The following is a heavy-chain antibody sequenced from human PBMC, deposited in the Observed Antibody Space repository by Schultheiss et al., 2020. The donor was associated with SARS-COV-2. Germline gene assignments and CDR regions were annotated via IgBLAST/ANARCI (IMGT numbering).Heavy chain of an antibody. CDR3: AKDRNYDFWSGYLV. J-gene: IGHJ6*02. Sequence: SQTLSLTCTVSGGSISSGSYYWSWIRQPAGKGLEWIGRIYTSGSTNYNPSLKSRVTMSVDTSKNQFSLKLSSVTAADTAVYYCAKDRNYDFWSGYLVWGQGTTVTVSS. V-gene: IGHV4-61*02. CDR1: GGSISSGSYY. CDR2: IYTSGST. D-gene: IGHD3-3*01.